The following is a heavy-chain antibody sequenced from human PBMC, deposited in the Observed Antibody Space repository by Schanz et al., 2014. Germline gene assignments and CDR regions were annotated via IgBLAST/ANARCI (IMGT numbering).Heavy chain of an antibody. J-gene: IGHJ4*02. Sequence: QVYLVESGGDLVKPGGSLRLSCAASGFTFSDYYMTWIRQAPGKGLEWVAIIWYDGSNKYYADSVKGRFTISRDNSKNTLFLQMSSLRAEDTAVYYCARDGDFDYWGQGTLVTVSS. CDR2: IWYDGSNK. CDR3: ARDGDFDY. V-gene: IGHV3-33*08. CDR1: GFTFSDYY.